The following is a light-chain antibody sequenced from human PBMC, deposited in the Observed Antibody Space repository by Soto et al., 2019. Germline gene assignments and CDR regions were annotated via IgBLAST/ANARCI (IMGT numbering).Light chain of an antibody. J-gene: IGKJ5*01. Sequence: EIVLTQSPGTLSLSPGERVTISCRASQSLSGSWLAWYQQKPGQAPRFLIYSASNRAAGIPDRFSGGGSGTDFALTINRLEPEDFAVSYCQQYGTSPITFGQGTRLEIK. V-gene: IGKV3-20*01. CDR2: SAS. CDR1: QSLSGSW. CDR3: QQYGTSPIT.